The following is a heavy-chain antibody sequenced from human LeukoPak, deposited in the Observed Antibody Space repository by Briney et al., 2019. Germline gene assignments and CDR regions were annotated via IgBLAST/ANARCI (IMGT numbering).Heavy chain of an antibody. Sequence: GGSLRLSCASTGFTFSSYARSWVRQAPGKGLEWVSSISSSSSYIYYADSVKGRFTISRDNAKNSLYLQMNSLRAEDTAVYYCARGKPQWELLHYGMDDWGQGTTVTVSS. V-gene: IGHV3-21*01. J-gene: IGHJ6*02. D-gene: IGHD1-26*01. CDR1: GFTFSSYA. CDR3: ARGKPQWELLHYGMDD. CDR2: ISSSSSYI.